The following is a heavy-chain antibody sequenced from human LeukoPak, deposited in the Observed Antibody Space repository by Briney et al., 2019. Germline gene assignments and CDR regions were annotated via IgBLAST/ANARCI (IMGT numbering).Heavy chain of an antibody. CDR1: GGTFRSYA. CDR3: AKAEFTPELNWFDP. CDR2: IIPIFGTA. J-gene: IGHJ5*02. D-gene: IGHD1-7*01. V-gene: IGHV1-69*05. Sequence: SVKVSCKTSGGTFRSYAISWVLQAPGQGLEWMGGIIPIFGTANYAQKFQGRVTITTDESTSTAYMELSSLRSEDTAVYYCAKAEFTPELNWFDPWGQGTLVTVSS.